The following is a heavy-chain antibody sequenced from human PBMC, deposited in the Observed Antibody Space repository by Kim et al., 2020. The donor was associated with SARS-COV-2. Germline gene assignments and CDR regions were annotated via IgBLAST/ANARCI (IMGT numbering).Heavy chain of an antibody. D-gene: IGHD6-13*01. CDR2: IGGSGVNT. CDR3: AKPLRGSWKDAFDI. Sequence: GGSLRLSCAASGFTFTSYAMSWVRQAPGKGLEWVSTIGGSGVNTYYADSVKGRFTISRDNSKNTLYMQMNSLRAEDTAVYYCAKPLRGSWKDAFDIWGQGTMVTVSS. CDR1: GFTFTSYA. V-gene: IGHV3-23*01. J-gene: IGHJ3*02.